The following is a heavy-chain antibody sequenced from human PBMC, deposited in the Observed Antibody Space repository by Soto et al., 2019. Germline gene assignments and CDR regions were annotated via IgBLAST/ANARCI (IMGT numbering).Heavy chain of an antibody. J-gene: IGHJ4*02. D-gene: IGHD6-13*01. Sequence: GSLRLSCAASGFTFSSYAMNWVRQAPGKGLEWVSVISGSGDSTYYADSVKGRFTISRDNSKNTLYLQMNSLRTEDTAVYYCARRGPGTYFDYWGQGTLVTVSS. V-gene: IGHV3-23*01. CDR3: ARRGPGTYFDY. CDR1: GFTFSSYA. CDR2: ISGSGDST.